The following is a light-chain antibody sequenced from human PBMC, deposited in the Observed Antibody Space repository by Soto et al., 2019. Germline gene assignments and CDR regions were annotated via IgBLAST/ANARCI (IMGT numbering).Light chain of an antibody. Sequence: ETVFTQFPFTLSLSPLERATLSWIASQSVTSSSLAWYQQKVGRAPRVLIYGASNRASGIPDRFSGSGSGTDFTLTITRLEPEDFAVYYCQKYGSSPRTCGKGKRREIK. V-gene: IGKV3-20*01. CDR2: GAS. CDR1: QSVTSSS. CDR3: QKYGSSPRT. J-gene: IGKJ5*01.